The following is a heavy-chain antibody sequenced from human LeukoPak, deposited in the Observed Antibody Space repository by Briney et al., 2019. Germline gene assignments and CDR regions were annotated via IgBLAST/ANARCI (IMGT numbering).Heavy chain of an antibody. Sequence: GRSLRLSCAASGFTFDDYAMHWVRQAPGKGLEWVSGISWNSGSIIYADSVKGRFTISRDNAKNSLYLQMNSLRAEGTALYYCAKGGATVTTQLDSWGQGTLVTVSS. D-gene: IGHD4-17*01. CDR2: ISWNSGSI. CDR1: GFTFDDYA. V-gene: IGHV3-9*01. CDR3: AKGGATVTTQLDS. J-gene: IGHJ4*02.